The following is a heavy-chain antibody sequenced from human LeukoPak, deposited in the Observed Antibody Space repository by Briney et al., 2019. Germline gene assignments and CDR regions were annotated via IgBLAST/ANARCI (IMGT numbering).Heavy chain of an antibody. V-gene: IGHV4-61*05. CDR2: IYYSGST. D-gene: IGHD5-24*01. CDR1: GGSISSSSYY. J-gene: IGHJ3*02. Sequence: PSETLSLTCTVSGGSISSSSYYWGWIRQPPGKGLEWIGYIYYSGSTNYNPSLKSRVTISVDTSKNQFSLKLSSVTAADTAVYYCARSQRGGWLPPGAFDIWGQGTMVTVSS. CDR3: ARSQRGGWLPPGAFDI.